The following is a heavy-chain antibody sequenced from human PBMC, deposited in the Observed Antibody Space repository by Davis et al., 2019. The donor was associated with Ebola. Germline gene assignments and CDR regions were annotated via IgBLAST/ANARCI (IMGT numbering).Heavy chain of an antibody. V-gene: IGHV3-21*01. J-gene: IGHJ6*02. CDR1: GFTFSSYS. CDR3: ASERITIFGGAPMDV. Sequence: GESLKISCAASGFTFSSYSMNWVRQAPGKGLEWVSCISSSSSYIYYADSVKGRFTISRDNAKNSLYLQMNSLRAEDTAVYYCASERITIFGGAPMDVWGQGTTVTVSS. D-gene: IGHD3-3*01. CDR2: ISSSSSYI.